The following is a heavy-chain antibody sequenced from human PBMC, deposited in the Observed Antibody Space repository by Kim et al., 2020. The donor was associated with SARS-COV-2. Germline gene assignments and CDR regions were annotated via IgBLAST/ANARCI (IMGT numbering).Heavy chain of an antibody. CDR2: IYSGDGTT. V-gene: IGHV3-23*03. CDR1: GFTFSNYA. Sequence: GGSLRLSCAASGFTFSNYAMTWVRQAPGKGLEWVSVIYSGDGTTHYVDSVKGRFTISSDDSRSTLYLQMYDLRAEDAAIYYCARGGWGSSGYAGYWGQGT. D-gene: IGHD2-2*01. J-gene: IGHJ4*02. CDR3: ARGGWGSSGYAGY.